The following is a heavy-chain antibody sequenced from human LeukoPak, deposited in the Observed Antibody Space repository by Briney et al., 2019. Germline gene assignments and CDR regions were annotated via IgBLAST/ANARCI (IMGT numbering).Heavy chain of an antibody. CDR3: ARVEGQLVR. CDR1: GGSISSYY. D-gene: IGHD6-6*01. CDR2: IYYSGST. Sequence: SETLSLTCTVSGGSISSYYWSWIRQPPGKGLEWIGYIYYSGSTNYNPSLESRVTISVDTSKNQFSLKLSSVTAADTAVYYCARVEGQLVRWGQGTLVTVSS. V-gene: IGHV4-59*01. J-gene: IGHJ4*02.